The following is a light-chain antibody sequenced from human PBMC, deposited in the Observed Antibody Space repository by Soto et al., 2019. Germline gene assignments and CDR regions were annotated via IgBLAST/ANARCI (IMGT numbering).Light chain of an antibody. Sequence: ALTQPRSVSGSSGQSVAISCTGTSSDFVGYKYVAWYQKHPGKAPRLVIFDVNKRPSGVPARFSGSTSGNTAYLTTSGFKAEDEGDYCCSSYIGHSMDVFGTGPNVTVL. CDR2: DVN. J-gene: IGLJ1*01. CDR1: SSDFVGYKY. V-gene: IGLV2-11*01. CDR3: SSYIGHSMDV.